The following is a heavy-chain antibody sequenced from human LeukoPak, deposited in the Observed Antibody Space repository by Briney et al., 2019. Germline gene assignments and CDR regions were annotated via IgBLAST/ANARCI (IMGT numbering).Heavy chain of an antibody. V-gene: IGHV3-21*01. CDR2: ISSSSNYI. CDR1: GFTFSTYN. CDR3: ARDVGASAPDAFDI. D-gene: IGHD1-26*01. J-gene: IGHJ3*02. Sequence: PGGSLRLSCAASGFTFSTYNMNWVRQAPGKGLEWVSSISSSSNYIYYADSAKGRFTISRDNAKNSLYLQMSSLRAEDTDVYYCARDVGASAPDAFDIWGQGTMVTVSS.